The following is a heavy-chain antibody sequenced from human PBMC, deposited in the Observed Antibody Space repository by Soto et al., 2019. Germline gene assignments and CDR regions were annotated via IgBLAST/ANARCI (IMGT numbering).Heavy chain of an antibody. Sequence: PSETLSLTCAVSGGSISTSNWWSWVRQPPGKGLEWMGEIYHSGSTKYNPSLKSRVTISVDKSKNQFTLKLSSVTAADTAVYYCARDKQWLVLGSGYYYYGMDVWGQGTTVT. CDR3: ARDKQWLVLGSGYYYYGMDV. D-gene: IGHD6-19*01. J-gene: IGHJ6*02. CDR2: IYHSGST. V-gene: IGHV4-4*02. CDR1: GGSISTSNW.